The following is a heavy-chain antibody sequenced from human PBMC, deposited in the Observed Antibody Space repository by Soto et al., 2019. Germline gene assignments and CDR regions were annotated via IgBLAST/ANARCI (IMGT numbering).Heavy chain of an antibody. CDR2: IYYSGST. CDR3: ARQEGTDWFDP. V-gene: IGHV4-39*01. D-gene: IGHD1-1*01. CDR1: GGSISSGDYY. J-gene: IGHJ5*02. Sequence: PSETLSLTCTVSGGSISSGDYYWSWIRQPPGKGLEWIGSIYYSGSTYYNPSLKSRVTISVDTSKNQFSLKLSSVTAADTAVYYCARQEGTDWFDPWGQGTLVTVSS.